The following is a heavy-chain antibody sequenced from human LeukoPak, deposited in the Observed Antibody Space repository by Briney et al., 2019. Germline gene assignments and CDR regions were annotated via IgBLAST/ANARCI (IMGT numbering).Heavy chain of an antibody. V-gene: IGHV1-69*05. CDR2: IIPIFGTA. CDR3: ARSFTAAGTIPFDY. J-gene: IGHJ4*02. Sequence: SVKVSCKASGYTFTSYGISWVRQAPGQGLEWMGGIIPIFGTANYAQKFQGRVTITTDESTSTAYMELSSLRSEDTAVYYCARSFTAAGTIPFDYWGQGTLVTVSS. D-gene: IGHD6-13*01. CDR1: GYTFTSYG.